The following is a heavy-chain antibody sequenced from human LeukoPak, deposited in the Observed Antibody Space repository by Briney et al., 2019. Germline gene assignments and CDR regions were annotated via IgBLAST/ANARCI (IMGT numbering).Heavy chain of an antibody. D-gene: IGHD5-12*01. CDR2: ISAYNDNT. V-gene: IGHV1-18*01. CDR3: ARDDGLRHNYYYGMDV. CDR1: GYTFIRYG. J-gene: IGHJ6*02. Sequence: GASVKVSCKASGYTFIRYGITWVRQAPGQGLEWMGWISAYNDNTNYAQKLQGRVTMTTDTSTSTAYMELRSLRSDDTAVYYCARDDGLRHNYYYGMDVWGQGTTVTVSS.